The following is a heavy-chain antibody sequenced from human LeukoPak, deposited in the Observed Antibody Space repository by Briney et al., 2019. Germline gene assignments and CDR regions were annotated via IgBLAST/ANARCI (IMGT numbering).Heavy chain of an antibody. J-gene: IGHJ3*02. CDR2: IYPGDSDT. V-gene: IGHV5-51*01. D-gene: IGHD6-6*01. Sequence: GESLKISCKGSGYSFTSYWIGWLRQMPGKGLEWMGIIYPGDSDTRYSPSFQGQVTISADKSISTAYLQWSSLKASDTAMYYCARRSSLAHNAFDIWGQGTMVTVSS. CDR1: GYSFTSYW. CDR3: ARRSSLAHNAFDI.